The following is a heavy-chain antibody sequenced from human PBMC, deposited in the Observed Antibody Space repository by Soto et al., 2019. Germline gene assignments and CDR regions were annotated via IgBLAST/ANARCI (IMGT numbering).Heavy chain of an antibody. Sequence: EVQLVESGGGLVQPGGSLRLSCADSGFTISSYWMHWVRQAPGKGLVWVSRINSDGSSAFYADSVKGRFTISRDNAKNTLYLQMNSLRADDTAVYYCTRRYSGYGNFDYWVQGALVTVSS. V-gene: IGHV3-74*01. CDR1: GFTISSYW. D-gene: IGHD5-12*01. CDR3: TRRYSGYGNFDY. CDR2: INSDGSSA. J-gene: IGHJ4*02.